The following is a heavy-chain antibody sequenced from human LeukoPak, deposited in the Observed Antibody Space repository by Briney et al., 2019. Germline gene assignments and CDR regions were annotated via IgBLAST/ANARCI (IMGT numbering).Heavy chain of an antibody. Sequence: PSETLSLTCTVSGGSISSSSYYWGWIRQPPGKGLEWIGSIYYSGSTYYNPSLKSRVTISVDTSKNQFSLKLSSVTAADTAVYYCARDRTGVVVVAATYNWFDPWGQGTLVTVSS. J-gene: IGHJ5*02. V-gene: IGHV4-39*07. CDR3: ARDRTGVVVVAATYNWFDP. D-gene: IGHD2-15*01. CDR1: GGSISSSSYY. CDR2: IYYSGST.